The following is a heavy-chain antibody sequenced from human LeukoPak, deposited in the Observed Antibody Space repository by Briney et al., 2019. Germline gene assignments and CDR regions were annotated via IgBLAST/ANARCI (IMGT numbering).Heavy chain of an antibody. CDR2: IYSGGST. V-gene: IGHV3-53*01. CDR3: ARVGFGPWGGAFDI. D-gene: IGHD3-10*01. J-gene: IGHJ3*02. CDR1: GFTVSSNY. Sequence: GGSLRLSCAASGFTVSSNYMSWVRQAPGKGLEWVSVIYSGGSTYYADSVKGRFTISRDNSKNTLYLQMNSLRAEDTAVYYCARVGFGPWGGAFDIWGQGTMVTVSS.